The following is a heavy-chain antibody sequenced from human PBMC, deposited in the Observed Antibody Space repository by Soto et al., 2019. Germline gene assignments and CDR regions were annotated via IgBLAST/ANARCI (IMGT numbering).Heavy chain of an antibody. D-gene: IGHD3-3*01. CDR1: GFTFSNAW. J-gene: IGHJ6*02. CDR2: IKSKTDGGTT. CDR3: TTALNYDFWSGYHPGDYYYGMDV. V-gene: IGHV3-15*07. Sequence: GGSLRLSCAASGFTFSNAWMNWVRQAPGKGLEWVGRIKSKTDGGTTDYAAPVKGRFTISRDDSKNTMYLQMNSLKTADTAVYYCTTALNYDFWSGYHPGDYYYGMDVWGQGTTVTVSS.